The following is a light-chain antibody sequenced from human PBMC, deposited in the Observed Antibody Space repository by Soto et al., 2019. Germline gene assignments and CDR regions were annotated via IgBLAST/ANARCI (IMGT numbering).Light chain of an antibody. CDR1: QSISSY. V-gene: IGKV1-39*01. Sequence: DIQMTQSPSSLSASVGDRLTITCRASQSISSYLNWYQQKPGKXPKXXIYAASSLQSGVPSRFSVSGSGTDLTITISSLQPEDGETYDGQQSYSTPWTFGQGTKVDIK. J-gene: IGKJ1*01. CDR3: QQSYSTPWT. CDR2: AAS.